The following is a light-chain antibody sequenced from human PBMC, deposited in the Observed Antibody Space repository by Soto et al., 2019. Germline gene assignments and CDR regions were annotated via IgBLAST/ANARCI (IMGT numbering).Light chain of an antibody. Sequence: IQLTQSPASLSASVGERVTITCRASQDIRGALAWYQQSPGEAPQLLIYDASTLESGVPSRFSGSSSGTHFTLTISSLQPEDFATYYCQQFLSYPTTFGPGTRLEI. CDR2: DAS. CDR1: QDIRGA. CDR3: QQFLSYPTT. V-gene: IGKV1-13*02. J-gene: IGKJ5*01.